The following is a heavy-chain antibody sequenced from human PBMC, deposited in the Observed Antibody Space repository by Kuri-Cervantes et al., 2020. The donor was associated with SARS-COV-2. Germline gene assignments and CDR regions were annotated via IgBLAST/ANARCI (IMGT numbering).Heavy chain of an antibody. Sequence: GGSLRLSCAASGFTFSSYDMNWVRQAPGEGLEWLSYISRSGSSLYYADSVKGRFTISRDNAKNSLYLQMNSLRAEDTAVYYCALAATYYYYGMDTWGQGTTVTVSS. D-gene: IGHD2-15*01. J-gene: IGHJ6*02. CDR2: ISRSGSSL. V-gene: IGHV3-48*03. CDR1: GFTFSSYD. CDR3: ALAATYYYYGMDT.